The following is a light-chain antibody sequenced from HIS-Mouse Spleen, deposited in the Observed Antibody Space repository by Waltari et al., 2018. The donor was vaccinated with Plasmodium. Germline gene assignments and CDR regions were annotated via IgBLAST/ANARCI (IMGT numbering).Light chain of an antibody. CDR3: AAWDDSLSGRV. CDR1: SPNIGSNY. V-gene: IGLV1-47*01. J-gene: IGLJ3*02. Sequence: QSVLTQPPSASGTPGQRVTISCSGSSPNIGSNYVYWYQQLPGTAPKLLIYRKNQRPSGVPDRCSGSKSGTAASLAISGLRSENEADYYWAAWDDSLSGRVFGGGTKLTVL. CDR2: RKN.